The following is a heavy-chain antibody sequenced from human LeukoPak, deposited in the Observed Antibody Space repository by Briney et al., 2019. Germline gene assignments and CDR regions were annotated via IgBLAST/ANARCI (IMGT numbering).Heavy chain of an antibody. V-gene: IGHV3-7*01. CDR2: IKQDGSER. Sequence: GGSLRLSCAASGFTFSSYWMSWVRQAPGKGLEWVANIKQDGSERYYVDSGKGRFTISRDNAKNSLYLQMNSLRAEDTAVYYCARYIYSSGWCFDYWGQGTLVTVSS. D-gene: IGHD6-19*01. CDR1: GFTFSSYW. CDR3: ARYIYSSGWCFDY. J-gene: IGHJ4*02.